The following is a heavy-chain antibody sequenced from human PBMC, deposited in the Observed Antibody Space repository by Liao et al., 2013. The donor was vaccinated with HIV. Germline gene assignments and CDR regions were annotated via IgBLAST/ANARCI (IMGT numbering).Heavy chain of an antibody. CDR2: FYHSGTT. D-gene: IGHD6-19*01. J-gene: IGHJ3*01. CDR3: ARAVSSDNYHDAFDF. V-gene: IGHV4-30-2*01. CDR1: GASLSYGGYS. Sequence: QLQLQESGSGLVKPSQTLSLTCTVSGASLSYGGYSWSWIRQTPGKGLEWIGYFYHSGTTYYNPSLKSRVSISVDRSRNHFSLRLNSVTAADTAVYFCARAVSSDNYHDAFDFWGQGTMVTVSS.